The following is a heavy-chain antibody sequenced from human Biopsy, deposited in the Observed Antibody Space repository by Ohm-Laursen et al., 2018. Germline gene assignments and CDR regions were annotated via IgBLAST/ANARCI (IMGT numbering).Heavy chain of an antibody. D-gene: IGHD5-18*01. CDR2: INPNNGGT. J-gene: IGHJ3*01. Sequence: GASVKVSCKASGYNFTAYYMQWVRQAPGQGLEWMGWINPNNGGTNYAHKFQGRVTMTRDTSISTAYMRLSGLTSDDTAVYYCARLAYSEYRRDPLDVWGQGTMVTVSS. V-gene: IGHV1-2*02. CDR1: GYNFTAYY. CDR3: ARLAYSEYRRDPLDV.